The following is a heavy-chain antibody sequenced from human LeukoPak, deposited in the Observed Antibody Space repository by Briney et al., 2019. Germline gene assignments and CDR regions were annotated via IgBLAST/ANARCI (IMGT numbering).Heavy chain of an antibody. CDR2: ISAYNGNT. V-gene: IGHV1-18*01. Sequence: ASVKVSCKASGYTFTSYGISWVRQAPGHGREWIGWISAYNGNTNYAQKLQGRVTMTTETSTSTAYMELRSLRSDDTAVYYCARKVGSGWSDYWGQGTLVTVSS. J-gene: IGHJ4*02. D-gene: IGHD6-19*01. CDR3: ARKVGSGWSDY. CDR1: GYTFTSYG.